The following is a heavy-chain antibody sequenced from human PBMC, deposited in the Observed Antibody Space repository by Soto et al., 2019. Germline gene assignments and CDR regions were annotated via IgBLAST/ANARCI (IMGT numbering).Heavy chain of an antibody. D-gene: IGHD2-15*01. J-gene: IGHJ6*02. CDR3: ARHLTYCSAGSCYSDFPYFVMDV. CDR1: GGSISSSSYY. Sequence: SETLSLTCTVSGGSISSSSYYWGWIRQPPGKGLEWIGSIFYSGSTYYNPSLKSRVTISVDTSKNQFSLRLSSVTAADTAVYYCARHLTYCSAGSCYSDFPYFVMDVWGQGTTVTVS. CDR2: IFYSGST. V-gene: IGHV4-39*01.